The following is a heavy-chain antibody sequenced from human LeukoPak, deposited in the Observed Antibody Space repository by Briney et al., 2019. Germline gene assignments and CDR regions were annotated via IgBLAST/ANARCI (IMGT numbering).Heavy chain of an antibody. Sequence: PSETLSLTCTVSGGSISSYYWSWIRQPAGKGLEWIGRIYTSGSTNYNPSLKHRVTMSVDTSKNQFSLKLSSVTAADTAVYYCARSREQAAAGRWFDPWGQGTLVTVSS. D-gene: IGHD6-13*01. V-gene: IGHV4-4*07. J-gene: IGHJ5*02. CDR1: GGSISSYY. CDR2: IYTSGST. CDR3: ARSREQAAAGRWFDP.